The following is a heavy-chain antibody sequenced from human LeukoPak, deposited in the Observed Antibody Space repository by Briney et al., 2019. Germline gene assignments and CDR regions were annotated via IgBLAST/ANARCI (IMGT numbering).Heavy chain of an antibody. CDR1: GFTFSSYA. CDR2: ISGSGGST. CDR3: ARDYYDSSGYPYYFDY. D-gene: IGHD3-22*01. J-gene: IGHJ4*02. V-gene: IGHV3-23*01. Sequence: GGSLRLSCAASGFTFSSYAMSWVRQAPGKGLEWVSAISGSGGSTYYADSVKGRFTISRDNSKNTLYLQMNSLRDEDTAVYYCARDYYDSSGYPYYFDYWGQGTLVTVSS.